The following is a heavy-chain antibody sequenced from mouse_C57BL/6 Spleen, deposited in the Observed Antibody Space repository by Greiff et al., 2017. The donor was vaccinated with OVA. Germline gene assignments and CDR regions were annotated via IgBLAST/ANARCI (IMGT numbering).Heavy chain of an antibody. D-gene: IGHD1-1*01. J-gene: IGHJ2*01. CDR2: INPYNGGT. Sequence: EVQLQQSGPVLVKPGASVKMSCKASGYTFTDYYMNWVKQSHGKSLEWIGVINPYNGGTSYNQKFKGKATLTVDKSSSTAYMELNSLTSEDSAVYYCARRGLYGSSFDYWGQGTTLTVSS. CDR1: GYTFTDYY. CDR3: ARRGLYGSSFDY. V-gene: IGHV1-19*01.